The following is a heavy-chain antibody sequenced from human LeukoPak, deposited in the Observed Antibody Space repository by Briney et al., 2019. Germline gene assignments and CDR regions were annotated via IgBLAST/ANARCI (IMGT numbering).Heavy chain of an antibody. CDR1: GFTFSDYY. J-gene: IGHJ4*02. Sequence: GGSLRLSCAASGFTFSDYYMSWIRQASGKGLEWVSYISSSGSTIYYADSVKGRFTISRDNAKNSLYLQMNSLRAEDTAVYYCARDPRNYDFWSGYYHSNYFDYWGQGTLVTVSS. V-gene: IGHV3-11*04. D-gene: IGHD3-3*01. CDR2: ISSSGSTI. CDR3: ARDPRNYDFWSGYYHSNYFDY.